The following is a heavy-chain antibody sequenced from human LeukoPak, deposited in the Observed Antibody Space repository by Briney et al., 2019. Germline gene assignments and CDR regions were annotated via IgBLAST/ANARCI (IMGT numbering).Heavy chain of an antibody. CDR3: ASGSSGYYFSY. V-gene: IGHV1-69*05. J-gene: IGHJ4*02. CDR1: GGTFSSYA. Sequence: SVKVSCKASGGTFSSYAISRVRQAPGQGLEWMGRIIPIFGTANYAQKFQGRVTITTDESTSTAYMELSSLRSEDTAVYYCASGSSGYYFSYWGQGTLVTVSS. CDR2: IIPIFGTA. D-gene: IGHD3-22*01.